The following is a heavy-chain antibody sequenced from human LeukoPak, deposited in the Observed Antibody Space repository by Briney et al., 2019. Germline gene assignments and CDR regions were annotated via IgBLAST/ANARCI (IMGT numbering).Heavy chain of an antibody. V-gene: IGHV4-59*10. CDR1: GGSFSGYY. CDR3: ARGGLSSSTFDP. D-gene: IGHD6-13*01. Sequence: PSETLSLTCAVYGGSFSGYYWSWIRQPAGKGLEWIGRIYTSGSTNYNPSLKSRVTMSVDTSKNQFSLKLTSVTAADTAVYYCARGGLSSSTFDPWGQGTLVTVSS. CDR2: IYTSGST. J-gene: IGHJ5*02.